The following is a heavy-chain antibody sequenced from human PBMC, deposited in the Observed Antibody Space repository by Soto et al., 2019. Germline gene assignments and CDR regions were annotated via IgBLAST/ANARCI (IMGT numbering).Heavy chain of an antibody. CDR1: GFNFNSYA. CDR3: AKERLVTIPRGIPLIYTFDS. J-gene: IGHJ4*02. CDR2: ISAGGGTT. V-gene: IGHV3-23*01. Sequence: EVQLLQSGGGLVQPGGSVRLSCAASGFNFNSYAMNWLRQAPGKGPEWLSAISAGGGTTYSADSVKGRFTISRDNSKSMLYLHIKDLRAEDTAVYYCAKERLVTIPRGIPLIYTFDSWGQGVLVTVSS. D-gene: IGHD2-21*01.